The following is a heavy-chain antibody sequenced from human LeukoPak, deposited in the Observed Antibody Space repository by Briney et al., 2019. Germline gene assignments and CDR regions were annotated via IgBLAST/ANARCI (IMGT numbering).Heavy chain of an antibody. CDR3: ATMGSKWELLWEFDY. Sequence: ASVKVSCKASGYTFTGYYMHWVRQAPGKGLEWMGGFDPEDGETIYAQKFQGRVTMTEDTSTDTAYMELSSLRSEDTAVYYCATMGSKWELLWEFDYWGQGTLVTVSS. CDR2: FDPEDGET. D-gene: IGHD1-26*01. V-gene: IGHV1-24*01. CDR1: GYTFTGYY. J-gene: IGHJ4*02.